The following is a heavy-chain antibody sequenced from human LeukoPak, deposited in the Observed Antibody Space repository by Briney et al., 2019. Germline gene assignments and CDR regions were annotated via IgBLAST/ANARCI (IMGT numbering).Heavy chain of an antibody. D-gene: IGHD6-13*01. V-gene: IGHV1-2*02. CDR1: GHTFTGYY. CDR2: INHNSGGT. Sequence: ASVKVSCKASGHTFTGYYMHWVRQARGEGLEWMGWINHNSGGTNYAQKFQGRVTMTRDTSISTAYMELSRLRSDDTAVYYCARFSSSWYYFDYWGQGTLVTVSS. J-gene: IGHJ4*02. CDR3: ARFSSSWYYFDY.